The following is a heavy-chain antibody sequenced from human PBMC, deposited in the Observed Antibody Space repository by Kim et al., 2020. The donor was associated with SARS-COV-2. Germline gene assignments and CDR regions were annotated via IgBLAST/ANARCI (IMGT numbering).Heavy chain of an antibody. CDR3: AKAGGLMITFGGVIVSEYFQH. D-gene: IGHD3-16*02. V-gene: IGHV3-23*01. Sequence: RFTISRDNSKNTLDLQMNSLRAEDTAVYYCAKAGGLMITFGGVIVSEYFQHWGQGTLVTVSS. J-gene: IGHJ1*01.